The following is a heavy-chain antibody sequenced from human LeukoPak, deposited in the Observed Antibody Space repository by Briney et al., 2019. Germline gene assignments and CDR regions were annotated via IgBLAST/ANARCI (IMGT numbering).Heavy chain of an antibody. V-gene: IGHV3-30*02. D-gene: IGHD3-22*01. CDR2: IRYDGSNK. CDR3: ARDLLSGYYPHYFDY. J-gene: IGHJ4*02. Sequence: PGGSLRLSCAASGFTFSSYGMHWVRQAPGKGLEWVAFIRYDGSNKYYADSVKGRFTISRDNSKNTLYLQMNSLRAEDTAVYYCARDLLSGYYPHYFDYWGQGTLVTVSS. CDR1: GFTFSSYG.